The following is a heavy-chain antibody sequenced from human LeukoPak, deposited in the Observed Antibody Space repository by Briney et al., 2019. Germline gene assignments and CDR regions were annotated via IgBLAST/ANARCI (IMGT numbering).Heavy chain of an antibody. CDR2: ISYDGGKK. CDR3: ARGDLVVTLEGPIDY. CDR1: GFTFSSHD. J-gene: IGHJ4*02. Sequence: GGSLRLSCAASGFTFSSHDMHWVRQAPGKGLEWVAIISYDGGKKDYADSVKGRFTISRDNAKNSLYLQMNSLRAEDTAVYYCARGDLVVTLEGPIDYWGQGTLVTVSS. D-gene: IGHD2-21*02. V-gene: IGHV3-30*03.